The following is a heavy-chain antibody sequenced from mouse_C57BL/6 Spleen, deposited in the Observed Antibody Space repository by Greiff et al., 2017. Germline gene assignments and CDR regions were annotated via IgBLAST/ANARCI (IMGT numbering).Heavy chain of an antibody. V-gene: IGHV1-62-2*01. J-gene: IGHJ1*03. CDR1: GYTFTEYT. Sequence: VQLKESGAELVKPGASVKLSCKASGYTFTEYTIHWVKQRSGQGLEWSGWFYPGSGSIKYNEKFKDKATLTANKSSSTVYMELSRLTSEDSAVYFCARHEEGYYYWYFDVWGTGTTVTVSS. CDR2: FYPGSGSI. D-gene: IGHD1-1*01. CDR3: ARHEEGYYYWYFDV.